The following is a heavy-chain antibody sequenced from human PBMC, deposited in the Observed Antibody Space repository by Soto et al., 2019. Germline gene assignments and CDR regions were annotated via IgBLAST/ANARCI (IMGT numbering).Heavy chain of an antibody. CDR3: TRDPYYDVSDPGGMDV. V-gene: IGHV1-18*01. D-gene: IGHD3-10*01. J-gene: IGHJ6*02. CDR2: ISAYNGNT. Sequence: QVQLVQSGAEVKKPGASVKVSCKASGYTFTSYGISWVRQAPGQGLEWMGWISAYNGNTNYAQKLQGRVTMTTDTSASTTYMELRRLRSDDTAVYYCTRDPYYDVSDPGGMDVWGQGTTVTVSS. CDR1: GYTFTSYG.